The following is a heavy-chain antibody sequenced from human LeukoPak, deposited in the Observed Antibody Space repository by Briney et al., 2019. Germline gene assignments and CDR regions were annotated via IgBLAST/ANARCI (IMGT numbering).Heavy chain of an antibody. CDR3: VREHDWGDFDF. CDR2: INHSGST. CDR1: GGSFSGYY. J-gene: IGHJ4*02. D-gene: IGHD3-9*01. V-gene: IGHV4-34*01. Sequence: KPSETLSLTCAVYGGSFSGYYWSWIRQPPGKGLEWIGEINHSGSTNYNPSLKSRVTISKDTSKNQFSLNLSSVTAADTAVYYCVREHDWGDFDFWGQGTLVTVSS.